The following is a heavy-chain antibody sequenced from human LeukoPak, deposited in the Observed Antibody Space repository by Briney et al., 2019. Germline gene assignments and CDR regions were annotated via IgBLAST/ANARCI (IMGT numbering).Heavy chain of an antibody. Sequence: ASVKVSXKVSGYTLTELSMHWVRQAPGKGLEWMGGFDPEDGETIYAQKFQGRVTMTEDTSTDTAYMELSSLRSEDTAVYYCATGPPSGWQWLVRLDYWGQGTLVTVSS. CDR2: FDPEDGET. D-gene: IGHD6-19*01. V-gene: IGHV1-24*01. CDR3: ATGPPSGWQWLVRLDY. CDR1: GYTLTELS. J-gene: IGHJ4*02.